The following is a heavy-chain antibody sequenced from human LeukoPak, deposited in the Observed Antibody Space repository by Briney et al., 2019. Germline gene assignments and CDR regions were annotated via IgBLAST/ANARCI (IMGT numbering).Heavy chain of an antibody. J-gene: IGHJ4*02. CDR2: INPSGGST. Sequence: ASVKVSCKASGYTFTSYYMHWVRQAPGQGLEWMGIINPSGGSTSYAQKFQGRVTMTRDTSTSTVYMELSSLRSEDTAVYYCARGRRVCCSGYESRYGIGFWGQGTLVTVSS. D-gene: IGHD5-12*01. V-gene: IGHV1-46*01. CDR1: GYTFTSYY. CDR3: ARGRRVCCSGYESRYGIGF.